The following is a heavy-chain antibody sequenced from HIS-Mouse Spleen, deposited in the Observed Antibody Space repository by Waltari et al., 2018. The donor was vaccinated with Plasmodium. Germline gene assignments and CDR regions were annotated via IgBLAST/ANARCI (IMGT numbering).Heavy chain of an antibody. CDR1: GGSISSSSYY. CDR2: IYYSVRT. V-gene: IGHV4-39*01. D-gene: IGHD6-13*01. J-gene: IGHJ4*02. CDR3: ARQGIAAAGITY. Sequence: QLQLQESGPGLVKPSETLSLTCTVSGGSISSSSYYWGWIRQPPGKGLEWIGSIYYSVRTYYNPSLKSRVTISVDTSKNQFSLKLSSVTAADTAVYYCARQGIAAAGITYWGQGTLVTVSS.